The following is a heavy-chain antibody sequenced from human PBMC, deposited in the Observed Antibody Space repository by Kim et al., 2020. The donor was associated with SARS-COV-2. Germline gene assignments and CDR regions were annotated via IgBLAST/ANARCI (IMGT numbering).Heavy chain of an antibody. CDR3: ARIVYRLTMVRGGFDP. CDR2: INHSGST. J-gene: IGHJ5*02. CDR1: GGSFSGYY. D-gene: IGHD3-10*01. V-gene: IGHV4-34*01. Sequence: SETLSLTCAVYGGSFSGYYWSWIRQPPGKGLEWIGEINHSGSTNYNPSLKSRVTISVDTSKNQFSLKLSSVTAADTAVYYCARIVYRLTMVRGGFDPWGQGTLVTVSS.